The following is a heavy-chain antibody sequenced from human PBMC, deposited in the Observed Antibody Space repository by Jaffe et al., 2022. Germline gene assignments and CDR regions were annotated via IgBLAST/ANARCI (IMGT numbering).Heavy chain of an antibody. J-gene: IGHJ2*01. CDR3: AKDRLPEKITPFWSGYPIYWYFDL. CDR1: GFTFSSYA. Sequence: EVQLLESGGGLVQPGGSLRLSCAASGFTFSSYAMSWVRQAPGKGLEWVSAISGSGGSTYYADSVKGRFTISRDNSKNTLYLQMNSLRAEDTAVYYCAKDRLPEKITPFWSGYPIYWYFDLWGRGTLVTVSS. CDR2: ISGSGGST. D-gene: IGHD3-3*01. V-gene: IGHV3-23*01.